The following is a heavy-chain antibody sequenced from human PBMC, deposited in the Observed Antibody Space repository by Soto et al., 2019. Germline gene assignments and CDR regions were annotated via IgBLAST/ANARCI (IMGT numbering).Heavy chain of an antibody. CDR2: INACNGNT. D-gene: IGHD6-19*01. Sequence: QVQLVQSGAEVKKPGASVKVSCKASGYTFTSYAMQWVRQAPGQRLEWMGWINACNGNTKYSQKFQGRVTITSDTSATTDYMELSSLRSEDTAVYYCARDLGGWPDYWGQGTLVTVSS. J-gene: IGHJ4*02. CDR3: ARDLGGWPDY. CDR1: GYTFTSYA. V-gene: IGHV1-3*01.